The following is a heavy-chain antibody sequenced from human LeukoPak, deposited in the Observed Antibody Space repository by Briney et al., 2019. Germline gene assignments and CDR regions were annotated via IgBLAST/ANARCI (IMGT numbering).Heavy chain of an antibody. D-gene: IGHD6-13*01. J-gene: IGHJ6*02. CDR3: ARDKAAAGEGYYYGMDV. Sequence: SVKVSCKASGYTFSNYGINWVRQAPGQGLEWMGRIIPILGIANYAQKFQGRVTITADKSTSTAYMELSSLRSEDTAVYYCARDKAAAGEGYYYGMDVWGQGTTVTVSS. CDR2: IIPILGIA. V-gene: IGHV1-69*04. CDR1: GYTFSNYG.